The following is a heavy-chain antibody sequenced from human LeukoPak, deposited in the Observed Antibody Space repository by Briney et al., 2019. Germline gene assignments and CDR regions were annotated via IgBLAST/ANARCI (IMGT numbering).Heavy chain of an antibody. D-gene: IGHD6-19*01. CDR1: GFTFSSYW. CDR3: ARAPGIAVAGPWAY. J-gene: IGHJ4*02. CDR2: IKQDGSEK. Sequence: GGSLRLSCAASGFTFSSYWMSWVRQAPGKGLEWVANIKQDGSEKYYVDSVKGRFTISRDNAKNSLYLQMNSLRAEDTAVYYCARAPGIAVAGPWAYWGRGTLVTVSS. V-gene: IGHV3-7*01.